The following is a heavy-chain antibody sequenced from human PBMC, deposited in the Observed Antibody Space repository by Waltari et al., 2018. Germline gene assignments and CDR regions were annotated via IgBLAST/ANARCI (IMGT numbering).Heavy chain of an antibody. CDR1: GDSIRGFY. CDR2: IYSGGTT. J-gene: IGHJ4*02. D-gene: IGHD5-18*01. Sequence: QVQLQESGPGLVKPSETLSLTCTVSGDSIRGFYWSWIRQSPGKGLEWIGCIYSGGTTYYNPSLKSRATISVDTSKNQFALEISSVTAADTAVYYCARGGYGRFYFDYWGQGTLVTVSS. V-gene: IGHV4-59*01. CDR3: ARGGYGRFYFDY.